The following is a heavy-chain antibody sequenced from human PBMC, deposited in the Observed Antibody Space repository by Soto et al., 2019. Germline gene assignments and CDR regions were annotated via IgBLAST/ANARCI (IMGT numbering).Heavy chain of an antibody. CDR1: GGSISSGDYY. V-gene: IGHV4-30-4*01. Sequence: QVQLQESGPGLVKPSQTLSLTCTVSGGSISSGDYYWSWIRQPPGKGLEWIGYIYSSGTTYYKPSIKRRVTISVDTSKNQFSLKLTSVTAADTAVYYCATTFGYNSGWYRFDYWGQGTLVTVSS. J-gene: IGHJ4*02. D-gene: IGHD6-19*01. CDR3: ATTFGYNSGWYRFDY. CDR2: IYSSGTT.